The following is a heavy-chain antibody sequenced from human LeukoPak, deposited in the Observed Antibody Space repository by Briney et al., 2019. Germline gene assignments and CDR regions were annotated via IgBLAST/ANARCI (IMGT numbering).Heavy chain of an antibody. CDR2: ISGSGGST. CDR1: GFTFSSYA. CDR3: AKDRYGSGSYYGFFDY. D-gene: IGHD3-10*01. Sequence: GSLRLSCAASGFTFSSYAMSWVRQAPGKGLEWVSAISGSGGSTYYADSVKGRFTISRDNSKNTLYLQMNSLRAEDTAVYYCAKDRYGSGSYYGFFDYWGQGTLVTVSS. V-gene: IGHV3-23*01. J-gene: IGHJ4*02.